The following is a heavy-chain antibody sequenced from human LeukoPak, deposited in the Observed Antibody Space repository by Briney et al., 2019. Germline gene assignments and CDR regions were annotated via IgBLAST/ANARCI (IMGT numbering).Heavy chain of an antibody. D-gene: IGHD2-2*01. Sequence: QSGGSLRLSCVASGFTFSNYWMHWVRQAPGKGLVWVSRINSDGSSTSYADSVKGRFTISRDNAKNTLYLQMNSLRAEDTAIYYCARDYCSSTSCYLAGVDYWGQGTLVTVSS. J-gene: IGHJ4*02. CDR2: INSDGSST. CDR3: ARDYCSSTSCYLAGVDY. CDR1: GFTFSNYW. V-gene: IGHV3-74*01.